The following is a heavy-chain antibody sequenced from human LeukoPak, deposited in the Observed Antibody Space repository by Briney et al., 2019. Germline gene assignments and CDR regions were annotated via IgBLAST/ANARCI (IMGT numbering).Heavy chain of an antibody. CDR1: GFTFSSYA. J-gene: IGHJ4*02. CDR2: ISGSGGST. D-gene: IGHD5-12*01. Sequence: QPGGSLRLSCAASGFTFSSYAMSWVRQAPGKGLEWVSAISGSGGSTYYADSVKGRFTISRDNSKNTLYLQMNSLRAEDAAVYYCATSTVDIVATIGCFDYWGQGTLVTASS. V-gene: IGHV3-23*01. CDR3: ATSTVDIVATIGCFDY.